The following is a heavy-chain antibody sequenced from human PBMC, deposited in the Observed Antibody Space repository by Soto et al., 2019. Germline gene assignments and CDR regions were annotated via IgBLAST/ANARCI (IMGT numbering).Heavy chain of an antibody. CDR3: ARDWGSGWHYGMDV. J-gene: IGHJ6*02. Sequence: PGGSLRLSCAASGFTFSSYSMNWVRQAPGKGLEWVSSISSSSSYIYYADSVKGRFTISRDNAKNSLYLQMNSLRAEDTAVYYCARDWGSGWHYGMDVWGQGTRVTVSS. D-gene: IGHD6-19*01. CDR2: ISSSSSYI. V-gene: IGHV3-21*01. CDR1: GFTFSSYS.